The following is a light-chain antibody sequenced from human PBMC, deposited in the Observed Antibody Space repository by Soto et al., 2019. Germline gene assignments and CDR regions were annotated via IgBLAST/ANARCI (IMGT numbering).Light chain of an antibody. V-gene: IGKV3-15*01. Sequence: ETVMTQSPATLSVSPGERATLSCRASQSISTYLAWYQLTPGQAPRLLIYGASTRATGIPARFSGSGSETEFTLTISSLQSEDFAVYYCQQYSHWPLTFGGGTNVEIK. J-gene: IGKJ4*01. CDR3: QQYSHWPLT. CDR2: GAS. CDR1: QSISTY.